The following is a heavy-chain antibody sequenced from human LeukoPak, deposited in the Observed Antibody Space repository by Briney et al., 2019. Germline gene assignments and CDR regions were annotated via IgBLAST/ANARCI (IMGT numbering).Heavy chain of an antibody. V-gene: IGHV4-34*01. J-gene: IGHJ4*02. CDR3: ARGLSGYDPFDY. D-gene: IGHD5-12*01. CDR1: GGSFSGYY. CDR2: INHSGST. Sequence: PSETLSLTCAVYGGSFSGYYWSWIRQPPGKGLEWIGEINHSGSTNYNPSLKSRVTISVDTSKNQLSLKLSSVTAADTAVYYCARGLSGYDPFDYWGQGTLVTVSS.